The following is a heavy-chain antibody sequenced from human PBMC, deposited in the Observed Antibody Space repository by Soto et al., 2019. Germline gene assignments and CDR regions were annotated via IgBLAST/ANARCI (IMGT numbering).Heavy chain of an antibody. D-gene: IGHD2-15*01. Sequence: GASVKVSCKASGFTFTSSAVQWVRQARGQRLEWIGWIVVGSGNTNYAQKFQERVTITRDMSTSTAYMELSSLRSEDTAVYYCAASGPREVVPRYYYYYGMDVWGQGTTVTVSS. V-gene: IGHV1-58*01. CDR3: AASGPREVVPRYYYYYGMDV. CDR2: IVVGSGNT. J-gene: IGHJ6*02. CDR1: GFTFTSSA.